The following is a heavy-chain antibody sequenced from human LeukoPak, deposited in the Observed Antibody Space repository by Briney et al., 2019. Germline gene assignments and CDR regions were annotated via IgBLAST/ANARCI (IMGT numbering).Heavy chain of an antibody. V-gene: IGHV1-2*02. CDR3: ARPILTGYYNRGGRGYFDY. J-gene: IGHJ4*02. D-gene: IGHD3-9*01. Sequence: ASVKVSCKASGYTFTGYYMHWVRQAPGQGLEWMGWINPNSGGTKYAQKFQGRVTMTRDTSISTAYMELSRLRSDDTAVYYCARPILTGYYNRGGRGYFDYWGQGTLVTVSS. CDR1: GYTFTGYY. CDR2: INPNSGGT.